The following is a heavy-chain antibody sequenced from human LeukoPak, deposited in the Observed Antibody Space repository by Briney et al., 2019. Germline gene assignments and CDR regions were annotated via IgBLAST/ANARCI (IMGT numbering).Heavy chain of an antibody. CDR1: GFTFSNYA. J-gene: IGHJ4*02. V-gene: IGHV3-23*01. D-gene: IGHD5-18*01. CDR3: TKGTIWLPFDY. Sequence: PGASLRLSCAASGFTFSNYAMSWARLAPGNGLEWVSAISGSGGSTYYADSVKGRFTISRDNSKSTLYLQMNSLRAEDTAVYYCTKGTIWLPFDYWGQGTLVTVSS. CDR2: ISGSGGST.